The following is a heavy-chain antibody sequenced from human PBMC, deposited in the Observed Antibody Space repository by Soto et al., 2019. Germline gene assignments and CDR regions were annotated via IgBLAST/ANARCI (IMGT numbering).Heavy chain of an antibody. CDR3: AKGTRDFWSGYFVYWFDP. CDR1: GFTFSSYA. Sequence: GGSLRLSCAASGFTFSSYAMSWVRQAPGKGLEWVSAISGSGGSTYYADSVKGRFTISRDNSKNTLYLQMNSLRAEDTAVYYCAKGTRDFWSGYFVYWFDPWGQGTLVTVSS. V-gene: IGHV3-23*01. D-gene: IGHD3-3*01. CDR2: ISGSGGST. J-gene: IGHJ5*02.